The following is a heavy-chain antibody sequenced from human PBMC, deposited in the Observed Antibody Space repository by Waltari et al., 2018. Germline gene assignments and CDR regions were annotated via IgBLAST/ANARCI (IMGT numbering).Heavy chain of an antibody. CDR3: ARDGYSYGLGTFDI. CDR2: ISSDGSST. CDR1: GFTFRYSW. D-gene: IGHD5-18*01. V-gene: IGHV3-74*01. J-gene: IGHJ3*02. Sequence: EVQLVESGGGLVQPGGSLSLSCAASGFTFRYSWMPLVPQAPGKGPVWVSRISSDGSSTSYADSVKGRFTISRDNAKNTLYLQMNSLRAEDTAVYYCARDGYSYGLGTFDIWGQGTMVTVSS.